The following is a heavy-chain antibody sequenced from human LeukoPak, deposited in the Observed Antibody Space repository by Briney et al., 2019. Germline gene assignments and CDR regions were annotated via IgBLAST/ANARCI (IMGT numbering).Heavy chain of an antibody. J-gene: IGHJ5*02. Sequence: ASVKVSCKASGYTFTGYYMHWVRQAPGQGLEWMGWINPNSGGTNYAQKFQGTVTMTRDTSISTAYMELSRLRSDDTAVYYCARDYYYGSGSYFSPRTPFDPWGQGTLVTVSS. CDR3: ARDYYYGSGSYFSPRTPFDP. CDR2: INPNSGGT. D-gene: IGHD3-10*01. V-gene: IGHV1-2*02. CDR1: GYTFTGYY.